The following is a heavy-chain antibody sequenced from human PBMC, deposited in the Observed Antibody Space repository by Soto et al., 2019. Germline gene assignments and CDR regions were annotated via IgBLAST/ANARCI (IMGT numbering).Heavy chain of an antibody. CDR3: ARTRTAFYRYYFDS. D-gene: IGHD2-21*02. V-gene: IGHV3-23*01. CDR1: GFTFKDCV. Sequence: PGGSLRLSCSTSGFTFKDCVISWVRQAPGKGLEWVSGISGSGGATYYTDSVEGRFTISKDFSKNTVSLQMTGLRVDDTAVYYCARTRTAFYRYYFDSWGQGALVTVSS. J-gene: IGHJ4*02. CDR2: ISGSGGAT.